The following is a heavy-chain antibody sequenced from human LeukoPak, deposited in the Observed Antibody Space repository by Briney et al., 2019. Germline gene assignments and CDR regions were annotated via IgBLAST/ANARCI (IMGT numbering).Heavy chain of an antibody. CDR1: GYTFTGYY. CDR3: ARGYSSGWYGYY. D-gene: IGHD6-19*01. Sequence: ASVKLSCKASGYTFTGYYIHWVRQAPGQGLEWMGWITPNSGDTNYAQKFQGRVTMTSDTSISTAYTELSRLTSDDTAVYYCARGYSSGWYGYYWGQGTLVTVSS. V-gene: IGHV1-2*02. J-gene: IGHJ4*02. CDR2: ITPNSGDT.